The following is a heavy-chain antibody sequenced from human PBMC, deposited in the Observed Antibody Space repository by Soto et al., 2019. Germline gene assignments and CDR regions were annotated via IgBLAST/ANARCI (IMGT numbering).Heavy chain of an antibody. V-gene: IGHV3-33*01. D-gene: IGHD4-17*01. J-gene: IGHJ4*02. CDR1: GFTFSRYG. CDR3: ARDDDSGDNGFEY. Sequence: QVHLVESGGGVVQPGRSLRLSCAASGFTFSRYGMHWVRQAPGKGLEWVAVILADDSDRDYADSVKGRFSISRDNSKNSLHLQMNSLRAEDPAVYYCARDDDSGDNGFEYWGQGTLVTVSS. CDR2: ILADDSDR.